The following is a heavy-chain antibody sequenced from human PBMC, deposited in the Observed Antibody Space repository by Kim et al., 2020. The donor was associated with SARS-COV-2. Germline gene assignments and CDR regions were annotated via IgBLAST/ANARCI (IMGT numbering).Heavy chain of an antibody. CDR1: GGTFSSYT. J-gene: IGHJ5*02. V-gene: IGHV1-69*02. D-gene: IGHD5-18*01. CDR2: IIPILGIA. Sequence: SVKVSCKASGGTFSSYTISWVRQAPGQGLEWMGRIIPILGIANYAQKFQGRVTITADKSTSTAYMELSSLRSEDTAVYYCASFGFDVDTAHLWGQGTLVTVSS. CDR3: ASFGFDVDTAHL.